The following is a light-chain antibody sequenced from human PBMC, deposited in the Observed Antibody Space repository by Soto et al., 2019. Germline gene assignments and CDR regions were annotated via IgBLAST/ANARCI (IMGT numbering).Light chain of an antibody. CDR3: QQYGGSPPYT. J-gene: IGKJ2*01. Sequence: PGERATLSCRASHSVSSSYLAWYQRKPGQAPRLLIYGASSRATGIPDRFSGSGSGTDFTLTISRLEPEDFAVYYCQQYGGSPPYTFGQGTKLEIK. CDR1: HSVSSSY. CDR2: GAS. V-gene: IGKV3-20*01.